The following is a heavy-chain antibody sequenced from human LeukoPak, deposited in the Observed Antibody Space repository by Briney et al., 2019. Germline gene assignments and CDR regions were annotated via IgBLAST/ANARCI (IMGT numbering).Heavy chain of an antibody. CDR2: ISYDGSDK. D-gene: IGHD3-22*01. J-gene: IGHJ4*02. Sequence: PGRSLRLSCAASGFTFMNYAMHWVRQAPGKELEWMAVISYDGSDKYYAGSVKGRFTISRDNAKNSLYLQMNSLRAEDMALYYCAKARAAMIVGELDYWGQGTLVTVSS. CDR1: GFTFMNYA. V-gene: IGHV3-30*04. CDR3: AKARAAMIVGELDY.